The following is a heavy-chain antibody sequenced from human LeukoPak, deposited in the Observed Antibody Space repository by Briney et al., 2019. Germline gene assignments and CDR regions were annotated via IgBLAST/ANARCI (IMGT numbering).Heavy chain of an antibody. CDR1: GFTFGSYA. CDR3: ARDYGDYTKGWNLRDF. D-gene: IGHD4-17*01. CDR2: ISGSGVTT. J-gene: IGHJ4*02. Sequence: PGGSLRLSCAASGFTFGSYAMSWVRQPPGKGLEWVSSISGSGVTTYYADSVKGRFTISRDNSKNMMNLQMNSLRAEDTAVYYCARDYGDYTKGWNLRDFWGQGTLVTVSS. V-gene: IGHV3-23*01.